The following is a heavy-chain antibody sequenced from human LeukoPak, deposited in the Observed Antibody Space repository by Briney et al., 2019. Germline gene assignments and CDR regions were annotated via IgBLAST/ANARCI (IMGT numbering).Heavy chain of an antibody. J-gene: IGHJ4*02. CDR3: AKDPSRRTLDPDY. D-gene: IGHD1-14*01. CDR2: ISGSGGST. Sequence: AISGSGGSTYYADSVKGRFTISRDNSKNTLYLQMNSLRAEDTAVYYCAKDPSRRTLDPDYWGQGTLVTVSS. V-gene: IGHV3-23*01.